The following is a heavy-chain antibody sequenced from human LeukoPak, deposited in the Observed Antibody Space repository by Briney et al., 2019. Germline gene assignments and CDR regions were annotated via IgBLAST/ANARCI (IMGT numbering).Heavy chain of an antibody. J-gene: IGHJ5*02. CDR1: GGSISSSSYY. Sequence: SETLSLTCTVSGGSISSSSYYWGWIRQPPGKGLEWIGSIYYSGSTYYNPSLKSRVTISVDTSKNQFSLKLSSVTAADTAVYYRARHGGDIPGLGWFDPWGQGTLVTVSS. CDR2: IYYSGST. V-gene: IGHV4-39*01. D-gene: IGHD2-21*02. CDR3: ARHGGDIPGLGWFDP.